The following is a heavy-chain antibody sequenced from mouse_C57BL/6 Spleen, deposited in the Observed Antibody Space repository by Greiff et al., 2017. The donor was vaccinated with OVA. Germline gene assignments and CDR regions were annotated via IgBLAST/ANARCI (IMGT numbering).Heavy chain of an antibody. J-gene: IGHJ4*01. D-gene: IGHD1-1*01. V-gene: IGHV5-4*03. CDR2: ISDGGSYT. CDR3: ARGAYGNAMDY. Sequence: EVKLMESGGGLVKPGGSLKLSCAASGFTFSSYAMSWVRQTPEKRLEWVATISDGGSYTYYPDNVKGRFTISRDNAKNNLYLQMSHLKSEDTAMYYCARGAYGNAMDYWGQGTSVTVSS. CDR1: GFTFSSYA.